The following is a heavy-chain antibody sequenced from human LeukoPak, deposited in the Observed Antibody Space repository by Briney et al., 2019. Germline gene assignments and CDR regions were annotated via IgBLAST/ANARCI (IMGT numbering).Heavy chain of an antibody. D-gene: IGHD2-2*01. CDR2: IYSGGNT. V-gene: IGHV3-53*01. CDR1: GFTVSSNS. Sequence: GGSLRLSCTVSGFTVSSNSMSWVRQAPGKGLEWVSFIYSGGNTHYSDSVKGRFTISRDNSKNTLYLQMNSLRAEDTAVYYCAIAKGVVSDYFDHWGQGTLVTVSS. CDR3: AIAKGVVSDYFDH. J-gene: IGHJ4*02.